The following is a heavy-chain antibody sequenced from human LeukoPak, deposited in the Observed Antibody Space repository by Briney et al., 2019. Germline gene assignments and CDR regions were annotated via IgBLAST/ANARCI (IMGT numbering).Heavy chain of an antibody. D-gene: IGHD6-13*01. CDR3: ARDGSRGYYYYGMDV. Sequence: GASVKVSCKASGYTFTSYGISWVRQAPGQGLEWMGGIIPIFGTANYAQKFQGRVTITADESTSTAYMELSSLRSEDTAVYYCARDGSRGYYYYGMDVWGQGTTVTVSS. V-gene: IGHV1-69*13. CDR1: GYTFTSYG. J-gene: IGHJ6*02. CDR2: IIPIFGTA.